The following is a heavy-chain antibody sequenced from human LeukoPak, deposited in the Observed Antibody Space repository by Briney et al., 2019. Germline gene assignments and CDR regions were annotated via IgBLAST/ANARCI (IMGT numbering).Heavy chain of an antibody. V-gene: IGHV3-30*18. CDR3: AKGVLLPFDSSLTYAGIVV. D-gene: IGHD3-9*01. Sequence: GGSLRLSCAASGFTFSSYGMHWVRQAPGKGLEWVAVISYDGSNKYYADSVKGRFTISRDNSKNTLYLQMNSLRAEDTAVYYCAKGVLLPFDSSLTYAGIVVWGQGATVTVSS. CDR1: GFTFSSYG. CDR2: ISYDGSNK. J-gene: IGHJ6*02.